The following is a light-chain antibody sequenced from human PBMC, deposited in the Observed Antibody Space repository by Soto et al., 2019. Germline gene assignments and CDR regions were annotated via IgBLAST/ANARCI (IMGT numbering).Light chain of an antibody. CDR1: SSDVGGYNY. Sequence: QSALTQPASVSGSPGQSITISCTGTSSDVGGYNYVSWYQQHPGKAPKLMIYEVSNRPSGVSNRFSGSKSDNTASLTISGLQAEDEADYYCSSYTRSSNLVFGGGTKLTVL. V-gene: IGLV2-14*01. CDR2: EVS. CDR3: SSYTRSSNLV. J-gene: IGLJ2*01.